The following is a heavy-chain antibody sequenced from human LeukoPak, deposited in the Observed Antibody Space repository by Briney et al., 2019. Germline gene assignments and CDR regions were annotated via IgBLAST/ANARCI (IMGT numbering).Heavy chain of an antibody. CDR3: AKFGGMGPRDAFDI. CDR1: GFTFSSYG. D-gene: IGHD1-26*01. Sequence: PGGSLRLSCAASGFTFSSYGMHWVRQAPGKGLEWVAVIWYDGSNKYYADSVKGRFTISRDNSKNTLYLQMNSLRAEDTAVYYCAKFGGMGPRDAFDIWGQGTMVTVSS. J-gene: IGHJ3*02. CDR2: IWYDGSNK. V-gene: IGHV3-33*06.